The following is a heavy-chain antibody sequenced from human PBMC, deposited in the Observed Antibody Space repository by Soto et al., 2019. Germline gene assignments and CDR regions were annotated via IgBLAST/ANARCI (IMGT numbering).Heavy chain of an antibody. J-gene: IGHJ4*02. CDR3: ARYNAASGTYYFDF. CDR2: INHRGSA. V-gene: IGHV4-4*02. Sequence: SETLSLTCAVSGASVGSTYWFSWVRQPPGKGPEWIGEINHRGSANYNPSLKSRVTISVDISKSQFSLRLTSVTAADTAVYYCARYNAASGTYYFDFWGQGALVTVSS. D-gene: IGHD6-13*01. CDR1: GASVGSTYW.